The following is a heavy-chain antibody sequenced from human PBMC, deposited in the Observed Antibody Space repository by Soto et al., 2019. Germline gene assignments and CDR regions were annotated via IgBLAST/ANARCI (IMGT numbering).Heavy chain of an antibody. CDR1: GFTFSSYS. CDR2: ISSSSSTI. J-gene: IGHJ6*02. Sequence: EVQLVESGGGLVQPGGSLRLSCAASGFTFSSYSMNWVRQAPGKGLEWVSYISSSSSTIYYADSVKGRFTISRDNAKNALYLQMNSLRDEDTAVYYCARVNTPEYYDFWMSSEYYSYGMDVWGQGPTVTVSS. CDR3: ARVNTPEYYDFWMSSEYYSYGMDV. V-gene: IGHV3-48*02. D-gene: IGHD3-3*01.